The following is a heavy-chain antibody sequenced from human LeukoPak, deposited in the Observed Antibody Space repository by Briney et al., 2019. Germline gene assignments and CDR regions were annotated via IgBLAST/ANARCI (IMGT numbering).Heavy chain of an antibody. Sequence: ASVKVSCKASGYTFTNYDFNWVRQATGQGLEWMGWMNPNSGNTGYAQKFQGRVTMTRNTSITTAYMELSSLRSEDTAVYYCASCDSGSYRGECWVFDYWGQGTLVTVSS. CDR3: ASCDSGSYRGECWVFDY. CDR1: GYTFTNYD. D-gene: IGHD1-26*01. J-gene: IGHJ4*02. V-gene: IGHV1-8*01. CDR2: MNPNSGNT.